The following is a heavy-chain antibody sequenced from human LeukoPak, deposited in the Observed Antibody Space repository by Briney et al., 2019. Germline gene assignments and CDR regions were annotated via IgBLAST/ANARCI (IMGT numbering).Heavy chain of an antibody. V-gene: IGHV1-69*13. J-gene: IGHJ4*02. CDR2: IIPIFGTA. CDR3: ARGKDGYNYYFDY. CDR1: GGTFSSYA. Sequence: SVKVSCKASGGTFSSYAISWVRQAPGQGLEWMGGIIPIFGTANYAQKFQGRVTITADESTSTAYMELSSLRSEDPAVYYRARGKDGYNYYFDYWGQGTLVTVSS. D-gene: IGHD5-24*01.